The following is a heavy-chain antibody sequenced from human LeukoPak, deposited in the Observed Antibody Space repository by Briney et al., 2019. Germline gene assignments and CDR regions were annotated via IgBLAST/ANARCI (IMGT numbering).Heavy chain of an antibody. J-gene: IGHJ4*02. D-gene: IGHD3-22*01. Sequence: SGGSLRLSCAASIFTLCTYWLHWVRQAPGKGLVWVSRVNTAGSGTSYADSVKGRFTISRDNVENTLYLQMNSQRVEDTAVSDSANVLNYYDSSGYYFSYWGQGTLVTVSS. V-gene: IGHV3-74*01. CDR1: IFTLCTYW. CDR3: ANVLNYYDSSGYYFSY. CDR2: VNTAGSGT.